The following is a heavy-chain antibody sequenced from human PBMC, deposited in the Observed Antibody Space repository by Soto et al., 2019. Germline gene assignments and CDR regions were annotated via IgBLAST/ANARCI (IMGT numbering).Heavy chain of an antibody. V-gene: IGHV1-2*04. CDR2: INPNSGGT. D-gene: IGHD2-15*01. J-gene: IGHJ4*02. CDR3: ARSYLGYCSGGSCYSAFDY. Sequence: EASVKVSCKASGYTFTGYYMHWVRQAPGQGLEWMGWINPNSGGTNYAQKFQGWVTMTRDTSISTAYMELSRLRSDDTAVYYCARSYLGYCSGGSCYSAFDYWGQGTLVTVSS. CDR1: GYTFTGYY.